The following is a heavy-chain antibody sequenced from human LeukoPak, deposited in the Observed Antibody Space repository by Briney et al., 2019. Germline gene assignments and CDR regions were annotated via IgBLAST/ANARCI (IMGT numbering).Heavy chain of an antibody. CDR3: AKDMSDYYGSGSYADY. V-gene: IGHV3-9*01. CDR2: ISWNSGSI. J-gene: IGHJ4*02. CDR1: GFTFDDYA. D-gene: IGHD3-10*01. Sequence: GGSLRLSCAASGFTFDDYAMHWVRQAPGKGLEWVSGISWNSGSIGYADSVKGRFTISRDNAKNSLYLQMNSLRAEDTALYYCAKDMSDYYGSGSYADYWGQGTLVTVSS.